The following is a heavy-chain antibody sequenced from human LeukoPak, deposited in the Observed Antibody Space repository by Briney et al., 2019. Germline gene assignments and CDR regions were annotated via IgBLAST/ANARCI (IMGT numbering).Heavy chain of an antibody. J-gene: IGHJ5*02. Sequence: GASVKVSCKASGYIFTVHNMHWVRQASGQGLEWMGIINPSSGHTSYAQKFQGRISMTRDMSTSTVYMELSSLRSEDTAVYYCARDSVAASNWFDPWGQGTLVTVSS. V-gene: IGHV1-46*01. CDR3: ARDSVAASNWFDP. CDR1: GYIFTVHN. CDR2: INPSSGHT. D-gene: IGHD6-25*01.